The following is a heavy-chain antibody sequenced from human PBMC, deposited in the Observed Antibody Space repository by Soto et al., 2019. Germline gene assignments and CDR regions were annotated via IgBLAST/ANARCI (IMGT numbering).Heavy chain of an antibody. CDR1: GDXVSSNSGG. Sequence: QXLSLTCAITGDXVSSNSGGWSWVRQSPSRGLEWLGSTYYRSKWYYEYAVSVRGRITINPDTSKNQYSLQLNSVAPDDMAVYFCARGEQYSGRIFDYWGQGNLLTVSS. D-gene: IGHD1-26*01. J-gene: IGHJ4*01. CDR3: ARGEQYSGRIFDY. CDR2: TYYRSKWYY. V-gene: IGHV6-1*01.